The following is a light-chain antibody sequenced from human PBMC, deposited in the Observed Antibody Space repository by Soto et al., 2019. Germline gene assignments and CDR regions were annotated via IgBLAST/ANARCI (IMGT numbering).Light chain of an antibody. J-gene: IGKJ1*01. V-gene: IGKV3-20*01. CDR1: QSVSSNN. Sequence: EIVLTQSPGTLSLSPGERATLSCRASQSVSSNNLAWYQQRPGQAPRVVIYGASTRATGIPERFSGSGSGTDFTLTISRLEPEDFAVYYCQQYGSSSWTFGQGTKVEIK. CDR3: QQYGSSSWT. CDR2: GAS.